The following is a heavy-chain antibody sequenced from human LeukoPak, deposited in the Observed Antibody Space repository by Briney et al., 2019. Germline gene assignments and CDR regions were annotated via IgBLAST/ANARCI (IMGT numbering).Heavy chain of an antibody. Sequence: SVKVSCKASGGTFSSYAISWVRQAPGQGLEWVGGIIPIFGTANYAQKFQGRVTITADESTSTAYMELSSLRSEDTAVYYCARDIRKGIAAQNWFDPWGQGTLVTVSS. CDR1: GGTFSSYA. CDR3: ARDIRKGIAAQNWFDP. CDR2: IIPIFGTA. J-gene: IGHJ5*02. V-gene: IGHV1-69*13. D-gene: IGHD6-13*01.